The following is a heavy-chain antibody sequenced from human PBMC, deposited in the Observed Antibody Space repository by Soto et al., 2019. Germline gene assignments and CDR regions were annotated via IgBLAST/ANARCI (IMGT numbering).Heavy chain of an antibody. CDR2: VYYSGGT. CDR1: GGSVSNDDSY. V-gene: IGHV4-61*08. Sequence: TVSGGSVSNDDSYWSWIRQPPGKGLEWIGYVYYSGGTNYNPSLKSRVTISVDTSKNQFSLKLRSVSAADTAVYYCARGNFIVGATFSFDSWGHGTLVTVSS. J-gene: IGHJ4*01. CDR3: ARGNFIVGATFSFDS. D-gene: IGHD1-26*01.